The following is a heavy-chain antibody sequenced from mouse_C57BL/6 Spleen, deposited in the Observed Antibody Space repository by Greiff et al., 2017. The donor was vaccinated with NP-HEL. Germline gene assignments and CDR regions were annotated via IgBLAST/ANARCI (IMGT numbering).Heavy chain of an antibody. Sequence: QVQLQQPGAELVRPGSSVKLSRKASGYTFTSYWMHWVKQRPIQGLEWIGNIDPSDSETHYNQKFKDKATLTVDKSSSTAYMQLSSLTSEDSAVYYCARDYSNYVGYFDYWGQGTTLTVSS. V-gene: IGHV1-52*01. D-gene: IGHD2-5*01. CDR1: GYTFTSYW. CDR2: IDPSDSET. CDR3: ARDYSNYVGYFDY. J-gene: IGHJ2*01.